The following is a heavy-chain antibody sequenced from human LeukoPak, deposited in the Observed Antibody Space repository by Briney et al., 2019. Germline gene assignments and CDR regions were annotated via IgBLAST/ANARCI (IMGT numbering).Heavy chain of an antibody. Sequence: PGRSLRLSCAASGFTFSSYGMHWVRQAPGKGLEWVSGINWNSGSIGYADSVKGRFTISRDNAKNSLYLQMNSLRAEDSALYYCAKGYSSLGSHSSFDYWGQGTLVTVSS. D-gene: IGHD1-26*01. CDR2: INWNSGSI. CDR3: AKGYSSLGSHSSFDY. V-gene: IGHV3-9*01. J-gene: IGHJ4*02. CDR1: GFTFSSYG.